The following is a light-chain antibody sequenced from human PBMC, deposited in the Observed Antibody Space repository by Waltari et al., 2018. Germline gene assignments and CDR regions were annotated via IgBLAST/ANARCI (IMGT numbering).Light chain of an antibody. CDR2: RDN. CDR1: SNNVGNQG. J-gene: IGLJ3*02. Sequence: QAGLTQPPSVSKDLRQTVTLTCAGDSNNVGNQGAAWLQQHQGHPPKLLSYRDNYRPSGISERFSASRSGNTASLTITGLQPEDEADYYCSAWDTSLYVWVFGGGTKVTVL. CDR3: SAWDTSLYVWV. V-gene: IGLV10-54*04.